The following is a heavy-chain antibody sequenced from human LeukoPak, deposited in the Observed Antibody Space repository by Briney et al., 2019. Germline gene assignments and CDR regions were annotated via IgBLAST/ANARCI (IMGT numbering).Heavy chain of an antibody. CDR1: GYTFTSYG. CDR2: ISAYNGNT. Sequence: ASVKVSCMASGYTFTSYGISWVRQAPGQGLEWMGWISAYNGNTNYAQKLQGRVTMTTDTSTSKAYMELRSLRSDDTAVYYCARGSYGLLENWFDPWGQGTLVTVSS. CDR3: ARGSYGLLENWFDP. D-gene: IGHD5-18*01. V-gene: IGHV1-18*01. J-gene: IGHJ5*02.